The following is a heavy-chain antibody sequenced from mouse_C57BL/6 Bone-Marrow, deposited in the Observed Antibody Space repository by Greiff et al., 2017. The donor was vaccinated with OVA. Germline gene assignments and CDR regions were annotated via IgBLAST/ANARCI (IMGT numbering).Heavy chain of an antibody. Sequence: QVQLKESGPGLVQPSQSLSITCTVSGFSLTSYGVHWVRQSPGKGLEWLGVIWRGGSTDYNAAFMSRLSITKDNSKSQVFFKMNSLQADDTAIYYCAKNEDDYDCWYFDVWGTGTTVTVSS. CDR2: IWRGGST. CDR1: GFSLTSYG. V-gene: IGHV2-5*01. CDR3: AKNEDDYDCWYFDV. J-gene: IGHJ1*03. D-gene: IGHD2-4*01.